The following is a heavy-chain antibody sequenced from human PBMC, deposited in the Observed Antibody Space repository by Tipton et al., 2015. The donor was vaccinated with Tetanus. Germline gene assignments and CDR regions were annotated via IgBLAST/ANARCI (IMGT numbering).Heavy chain of an antibody. D-gene: IGHD4-23*01. CDR1: GFTLSRYT. Sequence: SLRLSCAASGFTLSRYTLNWVRQAPGKGLEWVSSISSSSRYVYYADSVKGRFTISRDNAKNSLYLQMNGLTAEDTALYYCTKDVSPGGADCWGPGIQVTVSS. V-gene: IGHV3-21*04. J-gene: IGHJ4*02. CDR2: ISSSSRYV. CDR3: TKDVSPGGADC.